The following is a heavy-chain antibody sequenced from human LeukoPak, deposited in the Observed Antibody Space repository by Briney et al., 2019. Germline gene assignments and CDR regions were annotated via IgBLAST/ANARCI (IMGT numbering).Heavy chain of an antibody. J-gene: IGHJ4*02. Sequence: GGSLRLSCAASGFTFSSYAMSWVRQAPGKGLEWVSAISGSGGSTYYADSVKGRFTVSRDNSKNTLDLQMYRLRAEYTAVYYCAKTAMGPFDYWGQGTLVTVSS. CDR3: AKTAMGPFDY. D-gene: IGHD5-18*01. V-gene: IGHV3-23*01. CDR2: ISGSGGST. CDR1: GFTFSSYA.